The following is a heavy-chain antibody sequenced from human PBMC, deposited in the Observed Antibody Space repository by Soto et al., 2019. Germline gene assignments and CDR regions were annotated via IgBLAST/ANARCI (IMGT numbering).Heavy chain of an antibody. CDR1: GYTFTSYY. Sequence: QVQLVQSGAEVKKPGASVKVSCKASGYTFTSYYMHWVRQAPGQGLEGMGIINPSGGSTSYAQKCKGRVTMPNDTSTSTVYMELNGLRSEDTAVEYWAKDTTATGDYWGQGTLVAVSS. CDR3: AKDTTATGDY. D-gene: IGHD4-17*01. V-gene: IGHV1-46*01. CDR2: INPSGGST. J-gene: IGHJ4*02.